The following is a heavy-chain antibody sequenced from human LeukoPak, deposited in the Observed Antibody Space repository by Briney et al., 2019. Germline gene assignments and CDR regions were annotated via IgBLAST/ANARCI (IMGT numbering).Heavy chain of an antibody. CDR3: ARGQGYYDSSGYYYLFDY. CDR2: IYYSGST. J-gene: IGHJ4*02. CDR1: GGSISSGDYY. V-gene: IGHV4-30-4*08. Sequence: PSETLSLTCTVSGGSISSGDYYWSWIRQPPGKGLEWIGYIYYSGSTYYNPSLKSRVTISVDTSKNQFSLKLSSVTAADTAVYYCARGQGYYDSSGYYYLFDYWGQGTLVTVSS. D-gene: IGHD3-22*01.